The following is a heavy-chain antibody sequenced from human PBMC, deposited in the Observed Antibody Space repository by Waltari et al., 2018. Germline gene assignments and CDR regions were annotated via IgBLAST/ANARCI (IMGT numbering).Heavy chain of an antibody. Sequence: EVQLVESGGGLVKPGGSLRLSCAASGFTFSSYSMNWVRQGPGTGPEWVSSLISVSSYINYADSLKGRFTISRDNAKNSLYLKMNSLRAEDTAVYYCAGVAAAGTKFAFDIWGQGTMVTVSS. CDR1: GFTFSSYS. CDR3: AGVAAAGTKFAFDI. CDR2: LISVSSYI. J-gene: IGHJ3*02. V-gene: IGHV3-21*01. D-gene: IGHD6-13*01.